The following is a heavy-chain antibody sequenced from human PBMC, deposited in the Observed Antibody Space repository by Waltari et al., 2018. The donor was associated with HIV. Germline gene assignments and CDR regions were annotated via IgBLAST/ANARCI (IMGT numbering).Heavy chain of an antibody. D-gene: IGHD3-22*01. CDR1: GVSVKSGCYS. Sequence: QVQWRQSRPGLVKPSATLSPICNVCGVSVKSGCYSWGLVGKPPGKGLEWLGSFPFSVNTYYTPSLKNRVSISVDVSKNHLLFKLRSVTAADTSVYYCARDLRDYYESGGFYSQHDPFDVWGPGKWVGVSS. V-gene: IGHV4-39*07. J-gene: IGHJ3*01. CDR3: ARDLRDYYESGGFYSQHDPFDV. CDR2: FPFSVNT.